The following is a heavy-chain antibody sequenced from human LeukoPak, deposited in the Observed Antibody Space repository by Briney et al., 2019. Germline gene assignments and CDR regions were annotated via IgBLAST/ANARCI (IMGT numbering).Heavy chain of an antibody. CDR2: ISYDANNK. J-gene: IGHJ1*01. CDR3: ARDDSSGYSALGYFQH. D-gene: IGHD3-22*01. CDR1: GFTLSTYA. V-gene: IGHV3-30-3*01. Sequence: GGSLRLSCAASGFTLSTYAMHWVRQAPGRGLEWVAFISYDANNKWYADSVKGRFTISRDNSKNTLYLQMNSLRVEDTAMYYCARDDSSGYSALGYFQHWGQGTLVTVSS.